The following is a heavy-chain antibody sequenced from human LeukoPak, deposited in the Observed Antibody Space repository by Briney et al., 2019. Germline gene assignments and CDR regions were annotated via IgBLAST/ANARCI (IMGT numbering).Heavy chain of an antibody. D-gene: IGHD6-19*01. CDR1: GFTFSSYA. CDR2: ISGSRSYT. Sequence: TGGSLRLSCAASGFTFSSYAMSWVRQAPGKGLEWVSAISGSRSYTYYADSVKGRFTISRDNSKNTLYLQMNSLRAEDTAVYYCAKRPGAGSRAFDIWGQGTMVTVSS. J-gene: IGHJ3*02. CDR3: AKRPGAGSRAFDI. V-gene: IGHV3-23*01.